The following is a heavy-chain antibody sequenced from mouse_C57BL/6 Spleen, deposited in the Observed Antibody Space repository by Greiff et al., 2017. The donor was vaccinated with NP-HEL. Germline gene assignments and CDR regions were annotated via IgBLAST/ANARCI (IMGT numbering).Heavy chain of an antibody. CDR3: ARRGLPPYAMDY. CDR1: GYAFTNYL. CDR2: INPGSGGT. V-gene: IGHV1-54*01. Sequence: QVQLQQSGAELVRPGTSVKVSCKASGYAFTNYLIEWVKQRPGQGLEWIGAINPGSGGTNYNEKFKGKATLTADKSSSTAYMPLSSLTSEDSAVYFCARRGLPPYAMDYWGQGTSVTVSS. D-gene: IGHD3-3*01. J-gene: IGHJ4*01.